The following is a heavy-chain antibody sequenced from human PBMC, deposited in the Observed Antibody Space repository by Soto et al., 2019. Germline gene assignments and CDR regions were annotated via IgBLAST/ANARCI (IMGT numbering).Heavy chain of an antibody. CDR1: GGSFSGYS. CDR2: INQSGDA. J-gene: IGHJ5*02. D-gene: IGHD3-22*01. Sequence: SETLSLTCVIYGGSFSGYSWIWIRQYPGKGLEWIGEINQSGDAKYNPSLKSRVTISMDTSKNQFSPKVTSVTAADTSIYYCARFRRSSGYFRLDPWGQGSQVTVSS. CDR3: ARFRRSSGYFRLDP. V-gene: IGHV4-34*01.